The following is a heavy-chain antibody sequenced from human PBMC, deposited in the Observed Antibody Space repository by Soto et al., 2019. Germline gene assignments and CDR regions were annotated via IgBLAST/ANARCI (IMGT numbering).Heavy chain of an antibody. Sequence: QVQLVQSGAEVKKPGASVKVSCKASGYTFTGYYIHWVRQAPGQGLEWMGGINPNSGASNYAKKFQGRVTMTRDTSISTGYMELSRLRSDDTAVYYCARYCGSTSCQFDPWGQGTLVTVSS. CDR2: INPNSGAS. J-gene: IGHJ5*02. D-gene: IGHD2-2*01. V-gene: IGHV1-2*02. CDR1: GYTFTGYY. CDR3: ARYCGSTSCQFDP.